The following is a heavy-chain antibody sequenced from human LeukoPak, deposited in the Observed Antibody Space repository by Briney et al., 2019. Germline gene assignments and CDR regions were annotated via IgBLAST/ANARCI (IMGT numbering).Heavy chain of an antibody. CDR3: ARTVWELLGTYYYYYGMDV. Sequence: GASVKASCKASGYTFTSYGISWVRQAPGQGLEWMGWISAYNGNTNYAQKLQGRVTMTTDTSTSTAYMELRSPRSDDTAVYYCARTVWELLGTYYYYYGMDVWGQGTTVTVSS. D-gene: IGHD1-26*01. CDR1: GYTFTSYG. CDR2: ISAYNGNT. V-gene: IGHV1-18*01. J-gene: IGHJ6*02.